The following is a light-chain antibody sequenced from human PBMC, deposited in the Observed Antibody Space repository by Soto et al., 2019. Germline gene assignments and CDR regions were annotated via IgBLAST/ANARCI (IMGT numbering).Light chain of an antibody. Sequence: QSVLTQPPSVSGAPGQRVTISCTGSSSNIGAGYDVHWYQQRPGTAPKLLIYGNKNRPSGVPDRFSGSKSGTSASLAITGLQAEDGADYYCQSYDSSLSVSYVFGTGTKLTVL. CDR2: GNK. V-gene: IGLV1-40*01. J-gene: IGLJ1*01. CDR3: QSYDSSLSVSYV. CDR1: SSNIGAGYD.